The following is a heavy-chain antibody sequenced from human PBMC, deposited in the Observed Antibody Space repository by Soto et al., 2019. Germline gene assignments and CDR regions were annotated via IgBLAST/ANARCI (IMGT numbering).Heavy chain of an antibody. CDR1: GFTFSNAW. V-gene: IGHV3-15*01. CDR2: VKSYIHGGTT. J-gene: IGHJ4*02. CDR3: TTEDGRSVD. Sequence: EVQLVESGGGLVEPGGSLRLSCAASGFTFSNAWMTWVRQTPGKGLEWVGRVKSYIHGGTTDYAAPVKGRFTISRDHSKRTLYLQMNFLKIEDTAVYYCTTEDGRSVDWGQGTLVTVSS. D-gene: IGHD2-21*01.